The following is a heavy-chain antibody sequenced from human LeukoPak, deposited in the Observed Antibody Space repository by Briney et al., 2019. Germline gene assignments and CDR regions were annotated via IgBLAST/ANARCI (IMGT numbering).Heavy chain of an antibody. D-gene: IGHD1-14*01. CDR2: IYYTAST. Sequence: SETLSLTCTVSGGSISTYYWSWIRQPPGKGLEWIGYIYYTASTNYNPSLKSRVTISADTSKNQFSLKLSSVTAADTAVYYCARATRTYYYYYYMDVWGKGTTVTVSS. CDR3: ARATRTYYYYYYMDV. CDR1: GGSISTYY. J-gene: IGHJ6*03. V-gene: IGHV4-59*01.